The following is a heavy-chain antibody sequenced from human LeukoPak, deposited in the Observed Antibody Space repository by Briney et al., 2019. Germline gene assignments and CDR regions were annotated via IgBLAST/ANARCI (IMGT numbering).Heavy chain of an antibody. Sequence: GGSLRLSCAASGFTFSSYGMHWVRQAPGKGLEWVAVISYDGSNKYYADSVKGRFTISRDNAKNSLYLQMNSLGAEDTAVYYCARGVGQWLPFDYWGQGTLVTVSS. J-gene: IGHJ4*02. CDR3: ARGVGQWLPFDY. CDR2: ISYDGSNK. D-gene: IGHD6-19*01. CDR1: GFTFSSYG. V-gene: IGHV3-30*03.